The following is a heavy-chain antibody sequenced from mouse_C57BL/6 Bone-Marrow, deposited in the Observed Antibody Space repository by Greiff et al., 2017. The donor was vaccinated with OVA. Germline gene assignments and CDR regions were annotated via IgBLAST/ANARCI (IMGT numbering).Heavy chain of an antibody. D-gene: IGHD4-1*01. CDR2: IDPENGDT. Sequence: VQLQQSGAELVRPGASVKLSCTASGFNIKDDYMHWVKQRPEQGLEWIGWIDPENGDTEYASKFQGKATITADTSSNTAYLQLSSLTAEDTAVYYCTTGVPRGTRFDYWGQGTTLTVSS. CDR3: TTGVPRGTRFDY. CDR1: GFNIKDDY. V-gene: IGHV14-4*01. J-gene: IGHJ2*01.